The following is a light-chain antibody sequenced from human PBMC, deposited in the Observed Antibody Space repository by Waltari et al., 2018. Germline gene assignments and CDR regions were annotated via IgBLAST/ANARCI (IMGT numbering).Light chain of an antibody. CDR3: RQRANWPPLT. J-gene: IGKJ4*01. CDR1: QSVYNF. CDR2: AAS. Sequence: EVVLTQYPATLSLSPGERATLSCRASQSVYNFFAWYQQKPEQPPKLLIYAASQRATGIPARFSGSGSGTDFTLTIRSLEPEDGAVYYCRQRANWPPLTLGGGTKVELK. V-gene: IGKV3-11*01.